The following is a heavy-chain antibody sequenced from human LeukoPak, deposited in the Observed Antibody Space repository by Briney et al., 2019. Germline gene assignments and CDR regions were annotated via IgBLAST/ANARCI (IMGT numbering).Heavy chain of an antibody. V-gene: IGHV3-23*01. Sequence: GGSLRLSCAASGFTFSSYAMSWVRQAPGKGLEWVSAISGSGGSTYYADSVKGRFTISRDNSKNTLYLQMNSLGAEDTAVYYCARDAYNWNVNDAFDIWGQGTLVTVSS. CDR1: GFTFSSYA. CDR2: ISGSGGST. CDR3: ARDAYNWNVNDAFDI. J-gene: IGHJ3*02. D-gene: IGHD1-1*01.